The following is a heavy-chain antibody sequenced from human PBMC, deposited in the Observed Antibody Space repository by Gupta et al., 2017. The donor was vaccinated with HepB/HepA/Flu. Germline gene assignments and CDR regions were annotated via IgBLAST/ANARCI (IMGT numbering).Heavy chain of an antibody. CDR1: GGTFSSYA. J-gene: IGHJ3*02. D-gene: IGHD1-26*01. CDR2: IIPIFGTA. V-gene: IGHV1-69*01. Sequence: QVQLVQSGAEVKKPGSSVKVSCKASGGTFSSYAISWVRQAPGQGLEWMGGIIPIFGTANYAQKFQGRVTITADESTSTAYMELSSLRSEDTAVYYCARVIRIVGATAFDAFDIWGQGTMVTVSS. CDR3: ARVIRIVGATAFDAFDI.